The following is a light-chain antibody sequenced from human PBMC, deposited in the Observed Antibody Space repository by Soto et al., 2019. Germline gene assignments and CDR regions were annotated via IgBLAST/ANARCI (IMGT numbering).Light chain of an antibody. Sequence: HSVLTQAASVSGSPGQSITISCTGTSSDVGGYNYVSWYQQHPGKAPKLMIYDVSDRPSGVSNRFSGSKSGNTASLTISGLQAEDEADYYCSSYTSSSTLEVFGTGTKVTVL. J-gene: IGLJ1*01. CDR2: DVS. CDR3: SSYTSSSTLEV. V-gene: IGLV2-14*01. CDR1: SSDVGGYNY.